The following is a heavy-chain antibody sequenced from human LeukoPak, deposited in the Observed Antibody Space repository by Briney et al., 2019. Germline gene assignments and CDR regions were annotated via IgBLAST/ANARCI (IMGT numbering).Heavy chain of an antibody. D-gene: IGHD2-2*01. V-gene: IGHV3-64D*06. CDR1: GFTFSSYA. Sequence: GGSLRLSCSASGFTFSSYAMNWVRQAPGKGLEYVSAITSNGGSTYYADSVKGRFTISRDNSKNTLYLQMSRLRAKETAVYYCVKGRCSGSSCYGGDYWGQGTLVTVSS. CDR2: ITSNGGST. CDR3: VKGRCSGSSCYGGDY. J-gene: IGHJ4*02.